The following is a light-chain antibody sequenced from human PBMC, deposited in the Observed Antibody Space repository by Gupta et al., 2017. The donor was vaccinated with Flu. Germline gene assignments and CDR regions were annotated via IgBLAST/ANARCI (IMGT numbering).Light chain of an antibody. CDR3: RQRCSTLALI. V-gene: IGKV1-39*01. J-gene: IGKJ4*01. CDR2: AAS. CDR1: QSSSSY. Sequence: DRPNTLYTSSLSASVGARVAIPCRASQSSSSYLKWYQQKTGKSPKLLINAASSMQSGGPSRCIGSRSGAEFTPIISSLQAADYSTYYCRQRCSTLALIFGGGTKVEIK.